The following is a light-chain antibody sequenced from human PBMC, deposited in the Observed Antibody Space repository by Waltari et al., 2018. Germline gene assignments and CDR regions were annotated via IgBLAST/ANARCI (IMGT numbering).Light chain of an antibody. Sequence: DVVMTQSPDSLAVSLGEGSTINCKSSQKLFWRSNKKNSLAWYQQKPGQPPKLLIYWASTRESGVPDRFSGSGSGTDFTLTISSLQAEDVAVYYCQHYYSSPLTFGGGTKVEIK. CDR1: QKLFWRSNKKNS. J-gene: IGKJ4*01. V-gene: IGKV4-1*01. CDR3: QHYYSSPLT. CDR2: WAS.